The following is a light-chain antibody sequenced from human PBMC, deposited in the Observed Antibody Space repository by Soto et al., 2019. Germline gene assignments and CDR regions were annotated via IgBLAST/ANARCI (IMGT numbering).Light chain of an antibody. J-gene: IGKJ1*01. CDR3: QQYNNWWT. Sequence: EIVLTQSPGTLSLSPWERATLSCRASQSVSSSSLAWYQQRPGQAPRFLIYVASSRATGIPDRFSGSASGTEFTLTISSLLSEDFAVYYCQQYNNWWTFGQGTKVDIK. CDR1: QSVSSSS. CDR2: VAS. V-gene: IGKV3-20*01.